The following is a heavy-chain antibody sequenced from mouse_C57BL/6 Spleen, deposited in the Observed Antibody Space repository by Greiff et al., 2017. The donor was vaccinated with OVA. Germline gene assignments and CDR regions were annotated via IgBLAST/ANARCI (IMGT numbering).Heavy chain of an antibody. CDR2: INPNNGGT. V-gene: IGHV1-18*01. J-gene: IGHJ3*01. CDR1: GYTFTDYN. Sequence: VQLQQSGPELVKPGASVKIPCKASGYTFTDYNMDWVKQSHGQSLEWIGDINPNNGGTIYNQKFKGKATLTVDKSSSTAYMELRSLTSEDTAVYYCARPTFYYDYGFAYWGQGTLVTVSA. D-gene: IGHD2-4*01. CDR3: ARPTFYYDYGFAY.